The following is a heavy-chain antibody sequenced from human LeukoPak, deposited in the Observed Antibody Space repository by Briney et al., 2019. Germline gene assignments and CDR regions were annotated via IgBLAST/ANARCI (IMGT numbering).Heavy chain of an antibody. CDR1: GYTFTGYY. V-gene: IGHV1-2*02. Sequence: ASVKVSCKSSGYTFTGYYMHWVRQAPAQGLEWMGWINPNSGGTNDTQKFQGRVTMTRDTSISTAYMELSRLRSDDTAVYYCARGRIAAAGGFDYWGQGTLVTVSS. D-gene: IGHD6-13*01. J-gene: IGHJ4*02. CDR2: INPNSGGT. CDR3: ARGRIAAAGGFDY.